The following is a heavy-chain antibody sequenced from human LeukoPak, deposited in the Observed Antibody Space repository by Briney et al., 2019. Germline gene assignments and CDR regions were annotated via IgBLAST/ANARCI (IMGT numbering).Heavy chain of an antibody. CDR1: GGTFSSYT. Sequence: ASVKVSCKASGGTFSSYTISWVRQAPGQGLEWMGWMNPNSGNTGYAQKSQGRVTITRNTSISTAYMELSSLRSEDTAVYYCARVPARNYYYYYMDVWGKGTTVTVSS. D-gene: IGHD2-2*01. CDR3: ARVPARNYYYYYMDV. CDR2: MNPNSGNT. J-gene: IGHJ6*03. V-gene: IGHV1-8*03.